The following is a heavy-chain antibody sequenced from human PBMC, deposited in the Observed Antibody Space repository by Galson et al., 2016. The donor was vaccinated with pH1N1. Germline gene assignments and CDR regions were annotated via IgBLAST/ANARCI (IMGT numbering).Heavy chain of an antibody. CDR2: IYYSGST. CDR3: ARSSSSRGTEYYFDY. D-gene: IGHD6-13*01. V-gene: IGHV4-31*03. CDR1: GGSISSGGYY. Sequence: TLSLTCTVSGGSISSGGYYWSWIRQHPGKGLEWIGYIYYSGSTYYNPSLKSRVTITVDTSKNQFSLKLSSVTAADTAVDYGARSSSSRGTEYYFDYWGQGNLVTVSS. J-gene: IGHJ4*02.